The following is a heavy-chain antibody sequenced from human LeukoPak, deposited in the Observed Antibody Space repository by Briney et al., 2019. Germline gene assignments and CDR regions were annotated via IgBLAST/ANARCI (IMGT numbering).Heavy chain of an antibody. J-gene: IGHJ4*02. CDR2: ISSSSSTI. D-gene: IGHD2-15*01. V-gene: IGHV3-48*01. CDR1: GFTFSSYS. CDR3: ARFASSVVVAATVAYYFDY. Sequence: PGGSLRLSCAASGFTFSSYSMNWVRQAPGKGLEWVSYISSSSSTIYYADSVKGRFTISRDNAKNSLYLQMNSLRAEDTAVYYCARFASSVVVAATVAYYFDYWGQGTLVTVSS.